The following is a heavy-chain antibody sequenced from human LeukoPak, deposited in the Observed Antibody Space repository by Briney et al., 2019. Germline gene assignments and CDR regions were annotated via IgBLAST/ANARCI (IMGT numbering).Heavy chain of an antibody. CDR2: ISYDGSNK. V-gene: IGHV3-30-3*01. CDR1: GFTFSSYA. CDR3: ARGMIFGVALYFDY. Sequence: GGSLRLSCAASGFTFSSYAMHWVRQAPGKGLEWVAVISYDGSNKYYADSVKGRFTISRDNSKNTLYLQMNSLRAEDTAVYYCARGMIFGVALYFDYWGQGTLVTVSS. J-gene: IGHJ4*02. D-gene: IGHD3/OR15-3a*01.